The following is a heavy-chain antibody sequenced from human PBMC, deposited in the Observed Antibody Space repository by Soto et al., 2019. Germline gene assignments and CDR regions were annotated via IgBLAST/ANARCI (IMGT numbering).Heavy chain of an antibody. V-gene: IGHV4-59*01. D-gene: IGHD5-12*01. Sequence: SETLSLTCTVSVGSISSYFWSWIRQPPGKGLEYIGYIYYSGTTNYNPSLSSRVTTSVDTSKNQFSLKLTSITAADTAVYYCARASTNTISYFDYWGQGILVTVSS. CDR1: VGSISSYF. CDR2: IYYSGTT. J-gene: IGHJ4*01. CDR3: ARASTNTISYFDY.